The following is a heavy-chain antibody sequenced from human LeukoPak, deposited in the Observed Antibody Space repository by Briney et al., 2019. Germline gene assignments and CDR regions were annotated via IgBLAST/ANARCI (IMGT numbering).Heavy chain of an antibody. Sequence: GGSLRLSCTASGLTFSSYWMSWVRQAPGKGLEWVANIKQDGSEKHYVDSVTGRFTISRDNTKNSLYLQMNSLRADDTAVYYCAKEQMGCSGGSCYDAFDIWGQGTMVTVSS. J-gene: IGHJ3*02. V-gene: IGHV3-7*01. CDR3: AKEQMGCSGGSCYDAFDI. CDR1: GLTFSSYW. CDR2: IKQDGSEK. D-gene: IGHD2-15*01.